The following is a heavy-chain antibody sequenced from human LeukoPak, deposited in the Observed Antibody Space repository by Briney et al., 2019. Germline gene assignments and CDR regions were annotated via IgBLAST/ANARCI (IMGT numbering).Heavy chain of an antibody. V-gene: IGHV3-23*01. CDR2: ISGSGGRT. D-gene: IGHD5-12*01. CDR1: GFTFSSYA. J-gene: IGHJ4*02. Sequence: GGSLRLSCAASGFTFSSYAMSWVRQAPGKGLEWVSVISGSGGRTYYADSVKGRFTMSRDNSKNTLYVQMNSLRAEDTAVYYCAKDLLAATIDYYFDYWGQGTLVTVSS. CDR3: AKDLLAATIDYYFDY.